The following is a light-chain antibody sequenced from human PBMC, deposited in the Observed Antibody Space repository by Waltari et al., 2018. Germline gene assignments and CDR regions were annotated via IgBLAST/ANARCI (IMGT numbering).Light chain of an antibody. Sequence: DIHMTQSPSSLSASIGDRVTMTCRASRGIRNDVGWYQQKPGKAPKRLIFGASTLESGVPSRFTGRGTGTEFTLTISRLQPEDFASYFCLQYNSYPYTFGRGTKLEI. CDR1: RGIRND. V-gene: IGKV1-17*01. CDR2: GAS. J-gene: IGKJ2*01. CDR3: LQYNSYPYT.